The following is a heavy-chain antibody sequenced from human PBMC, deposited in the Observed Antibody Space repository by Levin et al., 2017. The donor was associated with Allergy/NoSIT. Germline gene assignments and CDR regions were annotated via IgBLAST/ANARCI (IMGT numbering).Heavy chain of an antibody. J-gene: IGHJ6*02. CDR1: GDFTSTYY. D-gene: IGHD6-6*01. CDR3: ARGLSSMNGMDV. Sequence: SETLSLTCTVSGDFTSTYYWSWIRQPPGKGLEWIGYIYNSGSTNYNFPLRGRVTISGDTSKNQFSLKLNSVTAADSAVYYCARGLSSMNGMDVWGQGTTVTVSS. V-gene: IGHV4-59*01. CDR2: IYNSGST.